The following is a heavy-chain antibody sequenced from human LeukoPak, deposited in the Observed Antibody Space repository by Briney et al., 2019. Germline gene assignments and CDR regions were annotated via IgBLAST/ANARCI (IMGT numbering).Heavy chain of an antibody. Sequence: PSETLSLTCTVSGGSISSSSYYWGWIRQPPGKGLEWIGEIYHSGSTNYNPSLKSRVTISVDKSKNQFSLKLSSVTAADTAVYYCMATSLDYWGQGTLVTVSS. D-gene: IGHD5-24*01. V-gene: IGHV4-39*07. CDR1: GGSISSSSYY. J-gene: IGHJ4*02. CDR2: IYHSGST. CDR3: MATSLDY.